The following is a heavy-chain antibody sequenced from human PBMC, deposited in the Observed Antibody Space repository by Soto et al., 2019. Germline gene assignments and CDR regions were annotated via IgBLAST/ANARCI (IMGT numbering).Heavy chain of an antibody. V-gene: IGHV1-69*06. Sequence: QVQLVQSGAEVKRPGSSVKVSCKASGGTFSSNSINWVRQAPGQGLEWMGSIIPLFGTTDYAQNFQGRVTISAHKFTNTAYMELSSLRSEDTAVYFCARAVLSSSRPSYYEYGMDVWGQGTTVTVSS. J-gene: IGHJ6*02. CDR1: GGTFSSNS. CDR3: ARAVLSSSRPSYYEYGMDV. D-gene: IGHD3-16*01. CDR2: IIPLFGTT.